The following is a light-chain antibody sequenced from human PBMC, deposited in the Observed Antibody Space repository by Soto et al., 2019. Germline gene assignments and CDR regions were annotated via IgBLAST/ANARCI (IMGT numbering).Light chain of an antibody. Sequence: EIVVTLSPATLSLSPGEKATLSCRASQSVSSYLAWYQQKPGQAPRLLIYGASTRATGIPARFSGSGSGTEFTLTISSLQSEDFAVYSCQQYNNWPLTFGGGTKVDIK. CDR2: GAS. CDR3: QQYNNWPLT. V-gene: IGKV3-15*01. J-gene: IGKJ4*01. CDR1: QSVSSY.